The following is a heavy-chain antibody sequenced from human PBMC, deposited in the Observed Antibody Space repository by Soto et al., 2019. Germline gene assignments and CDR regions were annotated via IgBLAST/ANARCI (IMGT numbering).Heavy chain of an antibody. CDR3: ANGGFEIFGVDGPGYYYGMDV. CDR2: ISYDGSNK. CDR1: GFTFSSYG. D-gene: IGHD3-3*01. V-gene: IGHV3-30*18. J-gene: IGHJ6*02. Sequence: QVQLVESGGGVVQPGRSLRLSCAASGFTFSSYGMHWVRQAPGKGLEWVAVISYDGSNKYYADSVKGRFTISRDNSKNRLYLQMNSLRAEDTAVYYCANGGFEIFGVDGPGYYYGMDVWGQGTTVTVSS.